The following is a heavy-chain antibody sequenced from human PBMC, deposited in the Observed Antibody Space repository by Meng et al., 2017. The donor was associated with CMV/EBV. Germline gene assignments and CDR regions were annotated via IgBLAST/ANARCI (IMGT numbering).Heavy chain of an antibody. CDR2: ISAYHGNT. V-gene: IGHV1-18*01. CDR3: ARDAGSGRLTVDY. Sequence: CGTEIEKAQTPVHVTVKDTSYPFTTYRSTWVLQALRQSLEWMAWISAYHGNTNYAQNRQARVSMTTATSQSTVYMVVCTLRAADTAVDYCARDAGSGRLTVDYWGQGTLVTVSS. CDR1: SYPFTTYR. D-gene: IGHD2-15*01. J-gene: IGHJ4*02.